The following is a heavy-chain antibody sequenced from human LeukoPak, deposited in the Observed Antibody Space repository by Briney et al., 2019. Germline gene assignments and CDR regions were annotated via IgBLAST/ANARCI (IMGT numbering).Heavy chain of an antibody. Sequence: NSSETPSLTCAVYGGSFSGYYWSWIRQPPGKGLEWIGEINHSGSTNYNPSLKSRVTISVDTSKNQFSLKLSSVTAADTAVYYCARGRKRGAAAGPVFDYWGQGTLVTVSS. CDR2: INHSGST. J-gene: IGHJ4*02. CDR1: GGSFSGYY. D-gene: IGHD6-13*01. CDR3: ARGRKRGAAAGPVFDY. V-gene: IGHV4-34*01.